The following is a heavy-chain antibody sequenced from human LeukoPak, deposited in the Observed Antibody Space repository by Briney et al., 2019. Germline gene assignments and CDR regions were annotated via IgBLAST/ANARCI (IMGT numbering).Heavy chain of an antibody. CDR3: ARLTVVTEDY. CDR1: GFTFSSYS. D-gene: IGHD4-23*01. J-gene: IGHJ4*02. CDR2: ISSSSSYI. Sequence: PGGSLRLSCAASGFTFSSYSMNWVRQAPGKGLEWVSSISSSSSYIYYADSVKGRFTISRDNSKNTLYLQMNSLRAEDTAVYYCARLTVVTEDYWGQGTLVTVSS. V-gene: IGHV3-21*01.